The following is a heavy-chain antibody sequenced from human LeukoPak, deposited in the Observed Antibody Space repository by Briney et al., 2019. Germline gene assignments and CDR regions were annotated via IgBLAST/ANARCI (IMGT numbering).Heavy chain of an antibody. CDR2: IYSGGST. CDR3: ARVSLDYYDGSGYYLGD. J-gene: IGHJ4*02. Sequence: GGSLRLSCAASGFTVSSNYMSWARQAPGKGLEWVSVIYSGGSTYYADSVKGRFSISRDNSKNTLYLQMNSLRAEDTAVYYCARVSLDYYDGSGYYLGDWGQGTLVTVSS. CDR1: GFTVSSNY. D-gene: IGHD3-22*01. V-gene: IGHV3-53*01.